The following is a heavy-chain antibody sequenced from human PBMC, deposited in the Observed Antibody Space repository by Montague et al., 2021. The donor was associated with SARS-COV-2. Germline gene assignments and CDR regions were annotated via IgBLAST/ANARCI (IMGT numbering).Heavy chain of an antibody. CDR2: ISHGGGT. D-gene: IGHD2-15*01. V-gene: IGHV4-34*01. Sequence: SETLSPTCDVYGGSFSSYWSWIRQPPGRGLEWVGQISHGGGTNYNPSLKIRFTISVDTSKNQVSLKLSSVTAADTAVYYCASHCGGGRCYFGMDVWGQGTTVTVSS. CDR3: ASHCGGGRCYFGMDV. J-gene: IGHJ6*02. CDR1: GGSFSSY.